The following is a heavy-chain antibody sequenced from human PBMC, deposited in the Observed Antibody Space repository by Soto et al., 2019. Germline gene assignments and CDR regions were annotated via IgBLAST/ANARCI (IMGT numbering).Heavy chain of an antibody. CDR2: ISYDGSNK. CDR3: ARDHSSGYPLYYFDY. CDR1: GFTFSSYA. D-gene: IGHD3-22*01. V-gene: IGHV3-30-3*01. Sequence: ESGGGVVQPGRSLRLSCAASGFTFSSYAMHWVRQAPGKGLEWVAVISYDGSNKYYADSVKGRFTISRDNSKNTLYLQMNSLRAEDTAVYYCARDHSSGYPLYYFDYWGQGNLVTVSS. J-gene: IGHJ4*02.